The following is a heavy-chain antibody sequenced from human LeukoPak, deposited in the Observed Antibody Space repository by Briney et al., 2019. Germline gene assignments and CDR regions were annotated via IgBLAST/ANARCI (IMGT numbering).Heavy chain of an antibody. D-gene: IGHD2-15*01. J-gene: IGHJ4*02. Sequence: PSETLSLTCTVSGGSVSSGSYYWSWIRQPPGKGLEWIGYIYYSGSTNGSTNYNPSLKSRVTISIDTSKNQFSLKLSSVTAADTAVYYCARVRTPGSGLDYWGQGTLVTVSS. V-gene: IGHV4-61*01. CDR1: GGSVSSGSYY. CDR2: IYYSGSTNGST. CDR3: ARVRTPGSGLDY.